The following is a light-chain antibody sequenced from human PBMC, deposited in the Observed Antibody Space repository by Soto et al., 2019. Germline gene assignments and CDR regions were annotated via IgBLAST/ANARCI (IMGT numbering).Light chain of an antibody. CDR1: QSISSY. CDR2: AAS. V-gene: IGKV1-39*01. J-gene: IGKJ4*01. CDR3: QKYNRAPPT. Sequence: DIQMTQSPSSLSASVGDRVTITCRASQSISSYLDWYQQKPGKAPKLLIYAASSLQSGVPSRFSGSGSGTDFTLTISSLQPEDVATYYCQKYNRAPPTFGGGTKVDNK.